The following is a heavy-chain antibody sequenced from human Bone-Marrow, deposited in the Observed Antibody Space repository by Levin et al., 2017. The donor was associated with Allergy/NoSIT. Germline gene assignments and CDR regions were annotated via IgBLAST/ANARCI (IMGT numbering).Heavy chain of an antibody. D-gene: IGHD2-15*01. CDR2: IGTGGSAT. Sequence: GESLKISCAVSGFTFNTYAMSWVRQAPGKGLEWVSAIGTGGSATFYADSVKGRFTLSRDNSKNTLFLQMNNLRTEDTAVYHCARQLGYCSDGAGYFDYWGLGTLVTVSS. V-gene: IGHV3-23*01. CDR1: GFTFNTYA. CDR3: ARQLGYCSDGAGYFDY. J-gene: IGHJ4*02.